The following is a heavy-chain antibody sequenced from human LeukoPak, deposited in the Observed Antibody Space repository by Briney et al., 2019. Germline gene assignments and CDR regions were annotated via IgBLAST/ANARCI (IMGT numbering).Heavy chain of an antibody. CDR2: INTTTGKP. V-gene: IGHV7-4-1*02. CDR1: GYTFTSYA. D-gene: IGHD1-26*01. Sequence: ASVKVSCKASGYTFTSYAMNWVRQAPGQGLEYMGWINTTTGKPTYVQGFTGRFVFSLDTSVSTAYLQISSLKAEDIAVYYCARTASGNYGTFDYWGQGTPVAVSS. CDR3: ARTASGNYGTFDY. J-gene: IGHJ4*02.